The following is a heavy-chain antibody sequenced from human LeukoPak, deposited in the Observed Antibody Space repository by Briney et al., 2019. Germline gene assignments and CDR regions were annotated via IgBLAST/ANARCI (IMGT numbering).Heavy chain of an antibody. CDR3: TRDQSGYDSGDFDY. CDR2: IRSKAYGGTT. J-gene: IGHJ4*02. D-gene: IGHD5-12*01. Sequence: PGGPLRLSCAASGFTFSSYSMNWVRQAPGKGLEWVGFIRSKAYGGTTEYAASVKGRFTISRDDSKSIAYLQMNSLKTEDTAVYYCTRDQSGYDSGDFDYWGQGTLVTVSS. CDR1: GFTFSSYS. V-gene: IGHV3-49*04.